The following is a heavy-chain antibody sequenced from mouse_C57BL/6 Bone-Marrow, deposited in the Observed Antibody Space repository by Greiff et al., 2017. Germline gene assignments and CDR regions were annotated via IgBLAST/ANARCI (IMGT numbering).Heavy chain of an antibody. Sequence: QVQLQQPGAELVRPGSSVKLSCKASGYTFTSYWMHWVKQRPIQGLEWIGNIDPSDSETHYNQKFKDKATLTVDNSSSTAYMQLSSLTSEDSAVYYCARKGGYYFDYWGQGTTLTVSS. CDR2: IDPSDSET. CDR1: GYTFTSYW. J-gene: IGHJ2*01. CDR3: ARKGGYYFDY. V-gene: IGHV1-52*01.